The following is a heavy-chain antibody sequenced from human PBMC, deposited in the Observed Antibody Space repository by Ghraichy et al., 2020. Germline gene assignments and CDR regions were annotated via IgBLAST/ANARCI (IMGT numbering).Heavy chain of an antibody. CDR2: TYYTGST. CDR1: SGSLSSSRYY. CDR3: ARSSVPAAVFFDY. V-gene: IGHV4-39*01. Sequence: SETLSLTCSVSSGSLSSSRYYWVWIRQPPGKGLEWIGATYYTGSTYYNPSLMGRVTISLDTSKSQFSLTVSSVAAADTAVYFCARSSVPAAVFFDYWGQGNLVTVSS. D-gene: IGHD2-2*01. J-gene: IGHJ4*02.